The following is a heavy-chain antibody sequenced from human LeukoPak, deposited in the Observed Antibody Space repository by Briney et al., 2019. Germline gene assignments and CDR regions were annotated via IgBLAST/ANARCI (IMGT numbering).Heavy chain of an antibody. D-gene: IGHD2-2*01. V-gene: IGHV4-59*01. J-gene: IGHJ4*02. CDR3: ARVWRGSCADY. CDR2: IYYSGST. CDR1: GGSISSYY. Sequence: PSETLSLTCTVSGGSISSYYWSWIRQPPGKGLEWIGYIYYSGSTNYNPSLKSRVTISVDTSKNQFSLKLSSVTAADTAVYYCARVWRGSCADYWGQGTLVTVSS.